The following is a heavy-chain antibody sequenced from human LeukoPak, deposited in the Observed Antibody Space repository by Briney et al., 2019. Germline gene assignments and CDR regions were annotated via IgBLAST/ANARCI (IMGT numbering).Heavy chain of an antibody. CDR1: GYTFTSYD. CDR2: MNPNSGNT. D-gene: IGHD3-10*01. Sequence: ASVKVSCKASGYTFTSYDINWVRQATGQGLEWMGWMNPNSGNTGYAQKFQGRVAMTRNTSISTAYMELSSLRSEDTAVYYCARRGRPVRGINWFDPWGQGTLVTVSS. CDR3: ARRGRPVRGINWFDP. V-gene: IGHV1-8*01. J-gene: IGHJ5*02.